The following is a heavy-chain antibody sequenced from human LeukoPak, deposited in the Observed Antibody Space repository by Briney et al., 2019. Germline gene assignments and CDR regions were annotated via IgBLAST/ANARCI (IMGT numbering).Heavy chain of an antibody. Sequence: ASVKVSCKASGYTFTSYYMHWVRQAPGQGLEWMGIINPSGGSTSYAQKFQGRVTMTRDMSTSTAYMELSRLRSDDTAVYYCARIPRHYYDSSGYLGYAFDIWGQGTMVTVSS. CDR3: ARIPRHYYDSSGYLGYAFDI. J-gene: IGHJ3*02. CDR1: GYTFTSYY. V-gene: IGHV1-46*01. D-gene: IGHD3-22*01. CDR2: INPSGGST.